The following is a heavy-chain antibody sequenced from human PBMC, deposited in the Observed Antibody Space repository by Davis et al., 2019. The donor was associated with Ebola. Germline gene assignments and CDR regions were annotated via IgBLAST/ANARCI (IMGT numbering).Heavy chain of an antibody. J-gene: IGHJ5*02. Sequence: AASVKVSCKASGYTFTSYAMNWVRQAPGQRLEWMGWINAGNGNTNYAQKLQGRVTMTTDTSTSTAYMELRSLRSDDTAVYYCARVLLWFGRFDPWGQGTLVTVSS. V-gene: IGHV1-18*01. CDR3: ARVLLWFGRFDP. CDR2: INAGNGNT. D-gene: IGHD3-10*01. CDR1: GYTFTSYA.